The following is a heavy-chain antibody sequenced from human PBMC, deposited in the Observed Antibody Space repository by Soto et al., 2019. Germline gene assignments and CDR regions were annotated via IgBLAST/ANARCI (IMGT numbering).Heavy chain of an antibody. J-gene: IGHJ5*02. CDR1: GGTLSGRRYY. CDR3: TRRDNWNDNHFDP. D-gene: IGHD1-20*01. Sequence: YETLFPTCTASGGTLSGRRYYWTRIRQPPRKGLAWLGSSYYSGTTYFNPSLKRRATISVDTSKNQFSLRLTSVTAADTAIYYWTRRDNWNDNHFDPRGAGALVTVSS. CDR2: SYYSGTT. V-gene: IGHV4-39*01.